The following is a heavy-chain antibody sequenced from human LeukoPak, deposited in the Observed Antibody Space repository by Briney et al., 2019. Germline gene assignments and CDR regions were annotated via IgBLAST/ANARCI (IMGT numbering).Heavy chain of an antibody. Sequence: SETLSLTCEVYGGSLSPYWWSWIRQPPGKGLGWIGEIKYSGHTNYNPSLESRVTISVGTSKKQFSLKLSSVTVADTALYFCARRGANDFGDSAGNFAYDIWGQGTMVTASS. CDR1: GGSLSPYW. J-gene: IGHJ3*02. CDR2: IKYSGHT. D-gene: IGHD4-17*01. CDR3: ARRGANDFGDSAGNFAYDI. V-gene: IGHV4-34*01.